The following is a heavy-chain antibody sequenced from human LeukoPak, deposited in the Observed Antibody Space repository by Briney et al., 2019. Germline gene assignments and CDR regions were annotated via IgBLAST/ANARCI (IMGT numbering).Heavy chain of an antibody. V-gene: IGHV3-49*04. CDR1: GFTFGDYA. D-gene: IGHD2-15*01. Sequence: GGSPRLSCTASGFTFGDYAMSWVRQAPGKGLEWVGFIRSKAYGGTTEYAASVKGRFTISRDDSKSIAYLQMNSLKTEDTAVYYCTRDCSGGSCYLEGFDYWGQGTLVTVSS. J-gene: IGHJ4*02. CDR3: TRDCSGGSCYLEGFDY. CDR2: IRSKAYGGTT.